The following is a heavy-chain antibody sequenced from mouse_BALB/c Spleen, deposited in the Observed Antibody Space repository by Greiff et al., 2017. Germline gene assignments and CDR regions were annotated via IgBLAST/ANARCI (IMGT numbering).Heavy chain of an antibody. J-gene: IGHJ3*01. CDR2: IRNKANGYTT. CDR1: GFTFTDYY. V-gene: IGHV7-3*02. CDR3: ARDMRWDRFAY. D-gene: IGHD4-1*01. Sequence: EVMLVESGGGLVQPGGSLRLSCATSGFTFTDYYMSWVRQPPGKALEWLGFIRNKANGYTTEYSASVKGRFTISRDNSQSILYLQMNTLRAEDSATYYCARDMRWDRFAYWGQGTLVTVSA.